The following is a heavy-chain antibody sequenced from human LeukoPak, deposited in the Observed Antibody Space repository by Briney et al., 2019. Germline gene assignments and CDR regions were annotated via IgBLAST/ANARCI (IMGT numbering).Heavy chain of an antibody. V-gene: IGHV3-30*18. CDR1: GFTFSSYG. CDR2: ISYDGSNK. J-gene: IGHJ5*02. Sequence: PGGSLRLSCAASGFTFSSYGMHWVRQAPGKGLEWVAVISYDGSNKYYADSVKGRFTISRDNSKNTLFLQMNSLRAEDTAVYYCAKKALPADLYNWFDPWGQGTLVTVSS. CDR3: AKKALPADLYNWFDP. D-gene: IGHD2-2*01.